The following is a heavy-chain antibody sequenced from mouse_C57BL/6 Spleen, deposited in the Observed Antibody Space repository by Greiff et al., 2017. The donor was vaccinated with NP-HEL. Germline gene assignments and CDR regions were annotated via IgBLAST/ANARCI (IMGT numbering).Heavy chain of an antibody. CDR2: ISSGGDYI. J-gene: IGHJ4*01. D-gene: IGHD1-1*01. CDR1: GFTFSSYA. Sequence: EVNVVESGEGLVKPGGSLKLSCAASGFTFSSYAMSWVRQTPEKRLEWVAYISSGGDYIYYADTVKGRFTISRDNARNTLYLQMSSLKSEDTAMYYCTKEIYYGSSYPYAMDYWGQGTSVTVSS. V-gene: IGHV5-9-1*02. CDR3: TKEIYYGSSYPYAMDY.